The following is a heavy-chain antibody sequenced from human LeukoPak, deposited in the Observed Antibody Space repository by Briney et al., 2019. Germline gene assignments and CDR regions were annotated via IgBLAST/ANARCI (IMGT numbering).Heavy chain of an antibody. CDR1: GGSISSGDYY. CDR2: IYYSGST. J-gene: IGHJ4*02. V-gene: IGHV4-30-4*01. Sequence: PSETLSLTCTVSGGSISSGDYYWSWIRQPPGKGLEWIGYIYYSGSTYYNPSLKSRVTISVDTSKNQLSLKLSSVTAADTAVYYCARAMVRDPLDDYWGQGTLVTVSS. CDR3: ARAMVRDPLDDY. D-gene: IGHD3-10*01.